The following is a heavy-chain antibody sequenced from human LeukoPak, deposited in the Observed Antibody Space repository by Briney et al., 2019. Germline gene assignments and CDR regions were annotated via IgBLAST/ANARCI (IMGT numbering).Heavy chain of an antibody. J-gene: IGHJ1*01. D-gene: IGHD2-21*02. Sequence: PETLSLTCTVSGGSISSSSYYWGWIRQPPGKGLEWIGSIYYSGSTYYNPSLKSRVTISVDTSKNQFSLKLSSVTAADTAVYYCARHAYCGGDCKESLPEYFQHWGQGTLVTVSS. CDR2: IYYSGST. V-gene: IGHV4-39*01. CDR1: GGSISSSSYY. CDR3: ARHAYCGGDCKESLPEYFQH.